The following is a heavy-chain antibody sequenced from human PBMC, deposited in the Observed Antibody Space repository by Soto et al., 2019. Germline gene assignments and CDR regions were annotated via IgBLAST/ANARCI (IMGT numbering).Heavy chain of an antibody. CDR1: GGTFSSYT. D-gene: IGHD5-18*01. V-gene: IGHV1-69*02. J-gene: IGHJ5*02. CDR3: ARQGYSYAPNNWFDP. Sequence: GASVKVSCKASGGTFSSYTISWVRQAPGQGLEWMGRIIPILGIANYAQKFQGRVTITADKSTSTAYMELSSLRSEDTAVYYCARQGYSYAPNNWFDPWGQGTLVTVSS. CDR2: IIPILGIA.